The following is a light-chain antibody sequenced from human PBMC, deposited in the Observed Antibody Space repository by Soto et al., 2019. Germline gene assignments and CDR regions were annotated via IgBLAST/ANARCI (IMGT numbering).Light chain of an antibody. CDR2: EVS. Sequence: QSALTQPPSASGSPGQSVTISWTGTSSDVGGYNYVSWYQQHPGKAPKLMIYEVSKRPSGVPDRFSGSKSGNTASLTVSGLQAEDEADYYCSSYAGSNNLVFGGGTQLTVL. V-gene: IGLV2-8*01. CDR1: SSDVGGYNY. J-gene: IGLJ2*01. CDR3: SSYAGSNNLV.